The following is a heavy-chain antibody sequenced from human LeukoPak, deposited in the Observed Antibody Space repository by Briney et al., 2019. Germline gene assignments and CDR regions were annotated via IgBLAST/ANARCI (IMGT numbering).Heavy chain of an antibody. J-gene: IGHJ4*02. CDR2: IKPDGSVK. CDR1: GFSSSSYC. V-gene: IGHV3-7*04. Sequence: GRSLRHSRAASGFSSSSYCMSWVRQAPGEGLEWVANIKPDGSVKYYMASGKGRFTLSRDNTKKSLYLQMNRLRAEDTAVYYSARRVGSYGEYGEYWGEGTLFTVSS. CDR3: ARRVGSYGEYGEY. D-gene: IGHD4-17*01.